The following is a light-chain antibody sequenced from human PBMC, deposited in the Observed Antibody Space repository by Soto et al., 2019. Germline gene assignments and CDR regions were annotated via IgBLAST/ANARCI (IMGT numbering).Light chain of an antibody. V-gene: IGKV3-11*01. CDR2: DAS. CDR3: HQRQSWPRT. CDR1: QSVRSSY. J-gene: IGKJ1*01. Sequence: EIVLTQSPGTLSLSPGERATLSCGASQSVRSSYLAWYQQKPGQAPRLLIYDASNRATGIPARFSGSGSGTDFTLTISSLEPEDFAVYYCHQRQSWPRTFGQGTKVDIK.